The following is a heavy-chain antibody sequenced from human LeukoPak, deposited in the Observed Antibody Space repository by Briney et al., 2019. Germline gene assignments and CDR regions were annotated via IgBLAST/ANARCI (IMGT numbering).Heavy chain of an antibody. Sequence: SETLSLTCTVSGGSVSSYYWSWIRQPAGKGLEWIGRIYISGSGSTNYNPSLKSRVTMSVDTSKNQFSLKLSSVTAADTAVYYCARDKRVAVAGTYIYYYYMDVWGNGTTVTISS. D-gene: IGHD6-19*01. V-gene: IGHV4-4*07. CDR2: IYISGSGST. CDR1: GGSVSSYY. CDR3: ARDKRVAVAGTYIYYYYMDV. J-gene: IGHJ6*03.